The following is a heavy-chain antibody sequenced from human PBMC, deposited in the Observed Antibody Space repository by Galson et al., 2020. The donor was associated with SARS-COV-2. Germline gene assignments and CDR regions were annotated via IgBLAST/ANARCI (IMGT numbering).Heavy chain of an antibody. D-gene: IGHD3-10*01. J-gene: IGHJ5*01. Sequence: TGGSLRLSCAASGFTFSSYAMHWVRQAPGKWLEWVAVISSDGTNKYYADSVKGRFTISRDNSKNTLYLQMNRLRGEDTAVYYCARGRGSDFGSWGNGTLVTVSS. CDR2: ISSDGTNK. CDR1: GFTFSSYA. V-gene: IGHV3-30-3*01. CDR3: ARGRGSDFGS.